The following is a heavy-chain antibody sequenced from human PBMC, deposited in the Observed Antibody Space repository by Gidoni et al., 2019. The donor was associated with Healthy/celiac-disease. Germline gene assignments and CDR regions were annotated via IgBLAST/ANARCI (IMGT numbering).Heavy chain of an antibody. CDR2: INTKTGNP. D-gene: IGHD6-19*01. CDR1: GFTFRTYP. J-gene: IGHJ4*02. Sequence: QVQLVQSGSELKKPGASVTISCKTSGFTFRTYPIHWVRQAPGQGLEWMGWINTKTGNPTYAQGFTGRFVFSLDTSVSTAYLQISNLKADDTALYYCARDSISGFPYADNWGQGTLVTVSS. CDR3: ARDSISGFPYADN. V-gene: IGHV7-4-1*02.